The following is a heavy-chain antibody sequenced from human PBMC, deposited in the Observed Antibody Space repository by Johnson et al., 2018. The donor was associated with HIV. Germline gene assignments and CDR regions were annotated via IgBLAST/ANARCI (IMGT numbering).Heavy chain of an antibody. D-gene: IGHD3-3*01. J-gene: IGHJ3*02. CDR2: INWNGGST. V-gene: IGHV3-20*04. Sequence: VQLVESGGGVVRPGGSLRLSCAASGFTFDDYGMTWVRQAPGKGLEWVSGINWNGGSTSYADSVKGRFTISRDNSKNTLYLQMNGLRTEDTDVYYCSNILMTWTVGVVLDDAFDIWGQGTMVTVSS. CDR1: GFTFDDYG. CDR3: SNILMTWTVGVVLDDAFDI.